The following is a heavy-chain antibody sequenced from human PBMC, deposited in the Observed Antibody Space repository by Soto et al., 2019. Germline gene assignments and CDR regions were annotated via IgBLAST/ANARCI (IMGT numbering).Heavy chain of an antibody. V-gene: IGHV4-30-2*02. D-gene: IGHD3-22*01. CDR2: IYHSGST. CDR1: GGSISSGGYS. Sequence: ASETLSLTCAVSGGSISSGGYSWSWIRQPPGKGLEWIGYIYHSGSTYHNPSLKSRVTMSVDKSNNQFSLKMSSVTAADTAVYYCARFDYYDSSGYLDFGPKWGQGTLVTVSS. J-gene: IGHJ4*02. CDR3: ARFDYYDSSGYLDFGPK.